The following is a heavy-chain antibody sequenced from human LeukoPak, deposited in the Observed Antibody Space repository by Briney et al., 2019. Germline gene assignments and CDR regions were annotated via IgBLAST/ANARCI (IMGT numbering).Heavy chain of an antibody. D-gene: IGHD3-22*01. Sequence: SETLSLTCTVSGYSISIGYYWGWIRQPPGKGLEWIGSIYHSGSTYYNPSLKSRVTISVDTSKNQFSLKLSSVTAADTAVYYCARDSHYYDSSGYYFWWFDPWGQGTLVTVSS. CDR2: IYHSGST. V-gene: IGHV4-38-2*02. CDR1: GYSISIGYY. CDR3: ARDSHYYDSSGYYFWWFDP. J-gene: IGHJ5*02.